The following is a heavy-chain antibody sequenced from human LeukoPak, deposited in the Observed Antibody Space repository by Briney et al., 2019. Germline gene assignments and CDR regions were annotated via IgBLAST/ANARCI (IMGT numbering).Heavy chain of an antibody. CDR1: GFTVSGDY. J-gene: IGHJ4*02. D-gene: IGHD5-24*01. CDR2: ISNSGSDI. CDR3: AREDGYSDSSEFDY. Sequence: PGGSLRLSCAASGFTVSGDYMSWVRQAPGKGLEWVSSISNSGSDIYYRDSVKGRFTISRDNAKNSLDLHLNSLRAEDTAVYYCAREDGYSDSSEFDYWGQGTLVLVSS. V-gene: IGHV3-21*01.